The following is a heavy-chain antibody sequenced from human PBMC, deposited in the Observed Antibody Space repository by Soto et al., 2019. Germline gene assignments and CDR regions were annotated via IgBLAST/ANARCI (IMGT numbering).Heavy chain of an antibody. D-gene: IGHD3-22*01. CDR2: MNSDGSNT. Sequence: HPGGSLRLSCAASGFTFSNYWMHWVRQAPGKGLVWISRMNSDGSNTVYADSVKGRFTLSRDNSKNTLYLQMNSLRAEDTAVYYCARGYDSSGFYYDYWGQGTLVTVSS. V-gene: IGHV3-74*01. J-gene: IGHJ4*02. CDR1: GFTFSNYW. CDR3: ARGYDSSGFYYDY.